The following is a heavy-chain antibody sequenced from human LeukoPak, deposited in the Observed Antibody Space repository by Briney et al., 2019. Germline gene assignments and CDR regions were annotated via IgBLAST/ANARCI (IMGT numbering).Heavy chain of an antibody. D-gene: IGHD3-10*01. Sequence: GGSLRLSCAASGFTFITYWMNWVRQAPGKGLEWVASIKQDGSEKYYVDSVKGRFTISRDNAKNSLYLQMNSLRAEDTAVYYCAKDVTLVWGGLLDYWGQGTMVTVSS. CDR3: AKDVTLVWGGLLDY. CDR2: IKQDGSEK. J-gene: IGHJ4*02. V-gene: IGHV3-7*01. CDR1: GFTFITYW.